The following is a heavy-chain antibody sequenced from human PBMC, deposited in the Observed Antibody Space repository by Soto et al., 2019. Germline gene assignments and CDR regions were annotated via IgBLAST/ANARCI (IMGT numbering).Heavy chain of an antibody. Sequence: QVQLVQSGAEVKKPGSSVKVSCKASGGTFSSYAISWVRQAPGQGLEWMGGIIPIFGTANYAQKFQGRVTITADESTSTAYMELSSLRSEDTAVYYCASSRGEGDIVLVPAARERDYYGMDVWGQGTTVTVSS. D-gene: IGHD2-2*01. CDR3: ASSRGEGDIVLVPAARERDYYGMDV. CDR2: IIPIFGTA. J-gene: IGHJ6*02. V-gene: IGHV1-69*12. CDR1: GGTFSSYA.